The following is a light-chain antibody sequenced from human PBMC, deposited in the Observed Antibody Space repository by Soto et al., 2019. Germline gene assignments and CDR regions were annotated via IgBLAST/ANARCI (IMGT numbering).Light chain of an antibody. J-gene: IGKJ1*01. CDR2: DAS. Sequence: IVLTQSPGTLSLSPGERATLSCRASQSVSSYLAWYQQKPGQAPRLLIYDASNRATGIPARFSGSGSGTDFTLTISRLEPEDFAVYYCQQYGSPPQTFGQRTKVDI. CDR1: QSVSSY. V-gene: IGKV3-20*01. CDR3: QQYGSPPQT.